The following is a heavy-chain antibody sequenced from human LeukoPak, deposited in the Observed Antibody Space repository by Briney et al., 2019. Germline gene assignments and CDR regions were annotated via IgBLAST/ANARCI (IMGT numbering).Heavy chain of an antibody. D-gene: IGHD6-19*01. Sequence: PGGSLRLSCAASGFTFSSYGMQWVRQAPGKGLQGVAGIWEDCSNIYYADSVKGRFTISRDNSKNTLYLQMNSLRAEDTAVYYCARVGYNSGWYDYWGQGALVTVSS. CDR3: ARVGYNSGWYDY. J-gene: IGHJ4*02. CDR2: IWEDCSNI. CDR1: GFTFSSYG. V-gene: IGHV3-33*01.